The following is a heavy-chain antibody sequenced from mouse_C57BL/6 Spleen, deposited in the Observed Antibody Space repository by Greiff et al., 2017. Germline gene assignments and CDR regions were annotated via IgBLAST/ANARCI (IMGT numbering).Heavy chain of an antibody. Sequence: EVQLQQSGPELVKPGASVKISCKASGYTFTDYYMNWVKQSHGKSLEWIGDINPNNGGTSYNQKFKGKATLTVDKSSSTAYMELRSLTSADSAVYYCAREAGGHPFGYWGQGTTLTVSS. CDR3: AREAGGHPFGY. J-gene: IGHJ2*01. V-gene: IGHV1-26*01. D-gene: IGHD4-1*01. CDR1: GYTFTDYY. CDR2: INPNNGGT.